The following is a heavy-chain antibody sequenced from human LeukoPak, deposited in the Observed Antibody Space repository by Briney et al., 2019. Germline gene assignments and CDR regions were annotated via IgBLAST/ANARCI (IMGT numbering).Heavy chain of an antibody. J-gene: IGHJ4*02. CDR3: GRINYNGDY. V-gene: IGHV3-74*03. CDR2: TNEDGSYA. CDR1: GFTFGGYT. Sequence: GGSLRLSCVASGFTFGGYTINWVRQPPGKGLMWLSRTNEDGSYAEFADSVKGRFTISRDNAKNTVYLQMNSLRTEDTAVYFCGRINYNGDYWGRGTLVTVSS. D-gene: IGHD3-10*01.